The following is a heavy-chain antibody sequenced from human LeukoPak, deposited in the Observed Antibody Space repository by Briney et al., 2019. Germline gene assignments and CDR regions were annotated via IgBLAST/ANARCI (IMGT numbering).Heavy chain of an antibody. CDR1: GFTFSSYA. J-gene: IGHJ4*02. CDR3: AKSTVLYGSGSYYGDFDY. V-gene: IGHV3-23*01. CDR2: ISGSGGST. Sequence: GSLRLSCAASGFTFSSYAMSWVRQAPGKGLEWVSAISGSGGSTYYADSVKGRFTISRDNSKNTLYLQMNSLRAEDTAVYYCAKSTVLYGSGSYYGDFDYWGQGTLVTVSS. D-gene: IGHD3-10*01.